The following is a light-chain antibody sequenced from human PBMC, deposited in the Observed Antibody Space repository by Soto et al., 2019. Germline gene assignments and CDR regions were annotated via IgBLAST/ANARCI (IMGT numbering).Light chain of an antibody. V-gene: IGKV3-11*01. CDR3: QQRSNWIT. J-gene: IGKJ5*01. Sequence: EIVLTQSPATLSLSPGERATLSCRASQSVSSYLAWYQQKPGQAPRLLIYDASNRATGIPARFSGSGSGTGFTLTICSLEPEQFAVYYCQQRSNWITFDQGTRLEIK. CDR2: DAS. CDR1: QSVSSY.